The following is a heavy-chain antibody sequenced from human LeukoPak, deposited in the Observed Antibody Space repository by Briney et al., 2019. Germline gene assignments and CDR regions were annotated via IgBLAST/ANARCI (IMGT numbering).Heavy chain of an antibody. CDR1: GGSISSGDYY. CDR3: ARGYLDDSSEN. Sequence: PSETLFLTCTVSGGSISSGDYYWSWIRQPPGKGLEWIGYIYYSGSSYYNPSLKSRVTISVDTSKNQFSLKLSSVTAADTAVYYCARGYLDDSSENWGQGTLVTVSS. D-gene: IGHD3-22*01. J-gene: IGHJ4*02. CDR2: IYYSGSS. V-gene: IGHV4-30-4*01.